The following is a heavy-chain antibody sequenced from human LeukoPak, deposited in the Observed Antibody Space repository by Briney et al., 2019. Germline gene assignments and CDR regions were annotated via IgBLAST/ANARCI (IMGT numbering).Heavy chain of an antibody. CDR2: IYYSGRA. D-gene: IGHD3-10*01. V-gene: IGHV4-61*01. CDR3: ARGFGDWGLSWFDP. Sequence: SETLSLTCTASGGSVSSGSYYWSWIRQPPGKGLEWSVYIYYSGRAKYNPSLKSRVTISVDTSKNQFSLKLTSVTAADTAVYYCARGFGDWGLSWFDPWGQGTLVTVSS. CDR1: GGSVSSGSYY. J-gene: IGHJ5*02.